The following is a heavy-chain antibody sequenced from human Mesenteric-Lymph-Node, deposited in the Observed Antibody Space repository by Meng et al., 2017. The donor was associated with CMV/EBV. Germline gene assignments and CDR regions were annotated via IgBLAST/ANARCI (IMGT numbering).Heavy chain of an antibody. CDR3: ARRGGYCSGDNCYDQYFQH. CDR2: IWYDGSNK. V-gene: IGHV3-33*01. J-gene: IGHJ1*01. Sequence: FSTSGMHWVRQAPGKGLEWVAVIWYDGSNKYYADSVKGRFTIFRDNSKNTLYLQMNSLRAEDTAVYFCARRGGYCSGDNCYDQYFQHWGQGTLVTVSS. CDR1: FSTSG. D-gene: IGHD2-15*01.